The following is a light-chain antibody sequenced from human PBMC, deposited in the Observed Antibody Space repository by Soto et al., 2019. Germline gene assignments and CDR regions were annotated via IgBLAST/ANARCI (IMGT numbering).Light chain of an antibody. J-gene: IGKJ5*01. V-gene: IGKV3-20*01. CDR3: QQYGRPPLT. Sequence: EIVMTQSPSTLSVSPGERATLSCRASQNVLSNLAWYQQKPGQAPRLLIYGASSRATGIPDRFSGSGSGTDFTLTISRLEPEDFAVYYCQQYGRPPLTFGQGTRLEIK. CDR1: QNVLSN. CDR2: GAS.